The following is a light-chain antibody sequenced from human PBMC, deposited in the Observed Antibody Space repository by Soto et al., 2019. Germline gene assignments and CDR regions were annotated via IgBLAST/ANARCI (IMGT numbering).Light chain of an antibody. J-gene: IGKJ4*01. CDR3: QQYNNWLALT. Sequence: EIVMMQSPATLSVSPGERATLSCRASQSIANRLAWYQQKPGQAPRLLIYGASTRATGVPARFSGSGSGTEFTLTISSLQSEDFAVYYCQQYNNWLALTFGGGTKVEIK. V-gene: IGKV3-15*01. CDR2: GAS. CDR1: QSIANR.